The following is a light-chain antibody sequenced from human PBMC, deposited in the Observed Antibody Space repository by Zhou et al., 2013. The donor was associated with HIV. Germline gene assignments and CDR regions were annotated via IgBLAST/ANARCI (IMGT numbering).Light chain of an antibody. CDR1: QSTSSY. CDR2: AAS. V-gene: IGKV1-39*01. J-gene: IGKJ1*01. CDR3: QKYNSAPRT. Sequence: DIQMTQSPSSLSASVGDRVTITCRASQSTSSYLNWYQHKPGKAPKLLIYAASSLQSGVPSRFSGSGSGTDFTLTISSLQPEDAATYYCQKYNSAPRTFGQGTKVVIK.